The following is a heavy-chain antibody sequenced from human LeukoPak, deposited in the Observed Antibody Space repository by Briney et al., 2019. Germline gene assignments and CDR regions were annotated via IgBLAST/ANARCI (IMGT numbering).Heavy chain of an antibody. J-gene: IGHJ4*02. D-gene: IGHD4-17*01. Sequence: GGSLRLSCAASGFTFSNYWMHWVRQAPGTGLVWVSRIRIDGDTSYADSVRGRFTISRDNSKNTVYLQMNSLRVEDTAVYYCARDARVGDPFDYWGQGTLVTVSS. CDR1: GFTFSNYW. V-gene: IGHV3-74*01. CDR3: ARDARVGDPFDY. CDR2: IRIDGDT.